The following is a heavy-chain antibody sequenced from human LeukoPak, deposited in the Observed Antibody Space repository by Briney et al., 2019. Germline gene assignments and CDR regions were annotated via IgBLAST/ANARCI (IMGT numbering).Heavy chain of an antibody. CDR1: GGSFSGYY. Sequence: SETLSLTCAVYGGSFSGYYWSWIRQPPGKGLEWIGEINHSGSTNYNPSLKSRVTISVDTSKNQFSLKLSSVTAADTAVYYCARKVGNSGGWYPPQRPLNCFAPGGKEPLFPVS. V-gene: IGHV4-34*01. D-gene: IGHD6-19*01. J-gene: IGHJ5*02. CDR3: ARKVGNSGGWYPPQRPLNCFAP. CDR2: INHSGST.